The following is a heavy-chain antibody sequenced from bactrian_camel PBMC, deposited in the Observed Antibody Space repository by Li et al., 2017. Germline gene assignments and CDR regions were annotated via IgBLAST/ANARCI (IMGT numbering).Heavy chain of an antibody. CDR1: DDGYSSAC. J-gene: IGHJ4*01. V-gene: IGHV3S53*01. CDR3: TTGSSGTFFY. CDR2: ISGAGNT. D-gene: IGHD6*01. Sequence: HVQLVESGGGSVQAGGSLRLSCAASDDGYSSACMGWFRQDPGKEREPVATISGAGNTWSADSVKGRFTISRANAKNTVYLQMNSLQSEDTALYFCTTGSSGTFFYWGQGTQVTVS.